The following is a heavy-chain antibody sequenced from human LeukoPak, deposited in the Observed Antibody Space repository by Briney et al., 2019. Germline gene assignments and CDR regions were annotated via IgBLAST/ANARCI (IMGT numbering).Heavy chain of an antibody. Sequence: SETLSLTCTVSGDSISCYYWSWLRQPPGKGLEWIGYIYTTGSTNNNPSLKSRVTISVDTSKNQFSLKLSSVTAADTAVYYCARLGGATTPFYYFDYWGQGTLVTVSS. CDR3: ARLGGATTPFYYFDY. J-gene: IGHJ4*02. D-gene: IGHD1-26*01. CDR1: GDSISCYY. V-gene: IGHV4-4*09. CDR2: IYTTGST.